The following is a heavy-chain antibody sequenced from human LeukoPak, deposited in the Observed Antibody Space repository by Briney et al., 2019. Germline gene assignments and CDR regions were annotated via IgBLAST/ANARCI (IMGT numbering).Heavy chain of an antibody. D-gene: IGHD3-10*01. J-gene: IGHJ3*02. V-gene: IGHV5-51*06. Sequence: GESLEISCEASGYTFSNQWIGWVRQMPGKGLEWMGIIYPGDSDTRYNPSFQGQVTISVDKSITTTYPQWSSLKASDTAMYYCARTGYHYGSGSHYAFDIWGQGTMVTVSS. CDR3: ARTGYHYGSGSHYAFDI. CDR2: IYPGDSDT. CDR1: GYTFSNQW.